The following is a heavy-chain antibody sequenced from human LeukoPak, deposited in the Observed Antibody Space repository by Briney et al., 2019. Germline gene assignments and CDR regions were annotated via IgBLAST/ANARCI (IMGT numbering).Heavy chain of an antibody. D-gene: IGHD2-2*01. V-gene: IGHV1-8*01. Sequence: GASVKVSCKTSGYTFSAYDVTWVRQAPGQGLEWMGWMNPNSGNTGSAQKFWGRVTMTSNASISSAYMELHRLTSKDTAVYYCARGVRNQLLSEYWGQGTLITVSS. CDR3: ARGVRNQLLSEY. CDR1: GYTFSAYD. J-gene: IGHJ4*02. CDR2: MNPNSGNT.